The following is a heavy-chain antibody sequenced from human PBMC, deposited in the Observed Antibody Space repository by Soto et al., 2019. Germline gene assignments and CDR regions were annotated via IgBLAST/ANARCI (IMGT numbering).Heavy chain of an antibody. CDR1: GFTFSSYG. V-gene: IGHV3-33*01. D-gene: IGHD3-3*01. CDR2: IWYDGSNK. Sequence: PGGSLRLSCAASGFTFSSYGMHWVRQAPGKGLEWVAVIWYDGSNKYYADSVKGRFTISRDNSKNTLYLQMNSLRAEDTAVYYCARRKPAPFGVSPLYDFDYWGQGTLVTVSS. CDR3: ARRKPAPFGVSPLYDFDY. J-gene: IGHJ4*02.